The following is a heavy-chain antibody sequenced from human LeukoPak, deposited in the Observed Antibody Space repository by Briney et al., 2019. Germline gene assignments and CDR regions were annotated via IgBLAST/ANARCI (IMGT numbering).Heavy chain of an antibody. CDR1: GFTFSSYG. V-gene: IGHV3-30*18. Sequence: GGSLRLSCAASGFTFSSYGMHWVRQAPGKGLEWVAVISYDGSNKYYADSVKGRFTISRDNSKNTLYLQIYSLRAEDTAVYYCAKDDALIRFNDWGQGTLVTVSS. CDR3: AKDDALIRFND. CDR2: ISYDGSNK. J-gene: IGHJ4*02. D-gene: IGHD3-3*01.